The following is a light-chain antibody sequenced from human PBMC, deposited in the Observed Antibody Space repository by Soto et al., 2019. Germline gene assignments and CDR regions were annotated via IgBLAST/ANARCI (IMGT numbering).Light chain of an antibody. CDR2: GAS. CDR1: QRVSSDY. V-gene: IGKV3-20*01. Sequence: EIVLTQSPGTLSLSPGERATLFCRASQRVSSDYLSWYQQKPGQPPRLLIYGASYRAAGIPDRFSGGGSGTDFTLTISRLEAEDFAVYYCQPYVSTPPVTFGGGTKVEIK. CDR3: QPYVSTPPVT. J-gene: IGKJ4*01.